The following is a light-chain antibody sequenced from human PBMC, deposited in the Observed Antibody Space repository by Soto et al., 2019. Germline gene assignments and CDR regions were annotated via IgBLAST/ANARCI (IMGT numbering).Light chain of an antibody. CDR1: QEISNY. V-gene: IGKV1-33*01. CDR2: DAS. Sequence: DLQMIQCPSSLSESVGDRVTITCQASQEISNYLNWYQQKPGKAPKLLIYDASNLERGVPSRFSGRGSGTDFTFTISSLQPEDFATYYCQQYDHLPRTFGRGTKVEIK. J-gene: IGKJ1*01. CDR3: QQYDHLPRT.